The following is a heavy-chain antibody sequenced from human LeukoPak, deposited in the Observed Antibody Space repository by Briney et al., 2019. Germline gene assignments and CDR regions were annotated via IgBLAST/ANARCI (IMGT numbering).Heavy chain of an antibody. Sequence: PSETLSLTCTVSGGSISSYYWSWIRQPAGKGLEWIGRVYTSGRTNYIPSLKSRVTISLDTSNKQFSLKLSSVTAADTAVYYCARGSNWNSYDYWGQGTLVTVSS. CDR3: ARGSNWNSYDY. D-gene: IGHD1-1*01. J-gene: IGHJ4*02. V-gene: IGHV4-4*07. CDR1: GGSISSYY. CDR2: VYTSGRT.